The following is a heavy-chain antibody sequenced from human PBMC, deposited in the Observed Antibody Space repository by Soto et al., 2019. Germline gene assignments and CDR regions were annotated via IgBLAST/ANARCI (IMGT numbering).Heavy chain of an antibody. CDR1: GFTFNDYA. Sequence: GGSLRLSCITSGFTFNDYAMSWFRQAPGKGLEWVGFIRTKAYGGTTEYAASVKGRFTISRDDSKTIAYLQMNSLKTEDTAVYYCTRETSSGYDYWGQGTLVTVSS. D-gene: IGHD5-12*01. CDR2: IRTKAYGGTT. CDR3: TRETSSGYDY. V-gene: IGHV3-49*03. J-gene: IGHJ4*02.